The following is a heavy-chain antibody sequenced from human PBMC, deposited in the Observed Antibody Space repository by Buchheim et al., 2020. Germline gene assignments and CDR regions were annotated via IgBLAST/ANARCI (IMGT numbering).Heavy chain of an antibody. Sequence: QVQLQESGPGLVKPSETLSLTCAVSGGSISSSNWWSWVRQPPGKGLEWIGEIYHSGSTNYNPSLKIRVTISVDKSKNQFSLKLSSVTAADTAVYYCARGGASGQVAVAATLYYYGMDVWGQGTT. D-gene: IGHD2-15*01. CDR2: IYHSGST. CDR1: GGSISSSNW. V-gene: IGHV4-4*02. CDR3: ARGGASGQVAVAATLYYYGMDV. J-gene: IGHJ6*02.